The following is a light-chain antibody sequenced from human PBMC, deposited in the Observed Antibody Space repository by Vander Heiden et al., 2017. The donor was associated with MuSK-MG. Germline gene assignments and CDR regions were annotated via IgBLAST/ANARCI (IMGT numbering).Light chain of an antibody. CDR3: LPPIEPPFT. CDR1: QSLSHNDGKTY. CDR2: EVF. Sequence: EIVMTQSPLSLAVTPGQPASISCKSTQSLSHNDGKTYLYWFLQRPGRSPQRLIYEVFNRFSGVPDRFSGSGSWTDFTLNISRVEADDVGVYYGLPPIEPPFTFGPGTKLEVK. J-gene: IGKJ3*01. V-gene: IGKV2D-29*02.